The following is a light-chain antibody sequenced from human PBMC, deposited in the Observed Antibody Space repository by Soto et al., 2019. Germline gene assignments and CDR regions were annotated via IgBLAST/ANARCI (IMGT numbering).Light chain of an antibody. CDR2: DAS. V-gene: IGKV3-11*01. Sequence: IVLTQSPATLSLSPGDRATLSCRSSQSVGSYFGWYQQRPGQAPRLLIYDASNRATGIPARIRSSVSGTDCTLTISILEPEDFAVDYCQQRSDWVSTFGGGTKAEIK. J-gene: IGKJ4*01. CDR3: QQRSDWVST. CDR1: QSVGSY.